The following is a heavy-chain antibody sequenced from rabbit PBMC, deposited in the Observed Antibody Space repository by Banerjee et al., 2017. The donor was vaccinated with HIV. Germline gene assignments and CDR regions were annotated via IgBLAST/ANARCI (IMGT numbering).Heavy chain of an antibody. J-gene: IGHJ6*01. V-gene: IGHV1S40*01. Sequence: QSLEESGGDLVKPGASLTLTCTASGFSFSSNDYMCWVRQAPGKGLEWISCIAGSSSGFIYSATWAKGRFTCSKISSTTVTLQMTSLTVADTATYFCARDTGSSFSSYGMDLWGPAPSSPS. CDR2: IAGSSSGFI. D-gene: IGHD8-1*01. CDR3: ARDTGSSFSSYGMDL. CDR1: GFSFSSNDY.